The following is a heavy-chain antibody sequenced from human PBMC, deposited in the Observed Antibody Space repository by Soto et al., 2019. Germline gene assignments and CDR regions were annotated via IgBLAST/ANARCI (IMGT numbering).Heavy chain of an antibody. Sequence: GESLKISCKGSGYSFTSYWIGWVRQMPGKGLEWMGIIYPGDSDTRYRPSFQGQVTISADKSISTAYLQWSSLKASDTAMYYCARQRGYYYGSGYYGMDVWGQGTTVTVSS. J-gene: IGHJ6*02. V-gene: IGHV5-51*01. CDR2: IYPGDSDT. D-gene: IGHD3-10*01. CDR1: GYSFTSYW. CDR3: ARQRGYYYGSGYYGMDV.